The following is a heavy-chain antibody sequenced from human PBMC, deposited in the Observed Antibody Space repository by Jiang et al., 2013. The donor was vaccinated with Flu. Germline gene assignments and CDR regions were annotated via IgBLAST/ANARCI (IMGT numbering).Heavy chain of an antibody. D-gene: IGHD3-22*01. CDR1: GGSISSYY. CDR2: IYYSGST. J-gene: IGHJ4*02. V-gene: IGHV4-59*01. Sequence: GPGLVKPSETLSLTCTVSGGSISSYYWSWIRQPPGKGLEWIGYIYYSGSTNYNPSLKSRVTISVDTSKNQFSLKLSSVTAADTAVYYCARTTSSGYPPDYWGQGTLVTVSS. CDR3: ARTTSSGYPPDY.